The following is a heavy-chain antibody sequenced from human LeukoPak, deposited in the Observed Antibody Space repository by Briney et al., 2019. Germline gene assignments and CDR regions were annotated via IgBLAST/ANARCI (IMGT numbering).Heavy chain of an antibody. CDR1: GGSISSYY. Sequence: SENLSLTCTVSGGSISSYYWSWIRQPPGKGLEWIGYIYYSGSTNYNPSLKSRVTISVDTSKNQFSLKLSSVTAADTAVYYCARTSPYSSSSPFDYWGQGTLVTVSS. D-gene: IGHD6-6*01. CDR2: IYYSGST. J-gene: IGHJ4*02. V-gene: IGHV4-59*01. CDR3: ARTSPYSSSSPFDY.